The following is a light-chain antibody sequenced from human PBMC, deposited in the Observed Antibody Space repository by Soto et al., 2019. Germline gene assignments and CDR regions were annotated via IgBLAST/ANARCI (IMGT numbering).Light chain of an antibody. CDR1: SSDVGAYNY. CDR3: SSFASSNTWV. Sequence: QSALTQPPSASGSPGPSVTISCTGTSSDVGAYNYVSWYQQHAGKAPKLVIYEVTKRPSGVPDRFSGSKSANTASLTVSGLQAEDEADYYCSSFASSNTWVFGGGNKLTVL. J-gene: IGLJ3*02. V-gene: IGLV2-8*01. CDR2: EVT.